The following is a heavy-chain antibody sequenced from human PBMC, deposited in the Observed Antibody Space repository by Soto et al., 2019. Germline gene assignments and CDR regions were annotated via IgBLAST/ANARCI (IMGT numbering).Heavy chain of an antibody. CDR3: AGGDGFDY. V-gene: IGHV4-4*02. D-gene: IGHD2-21*01. CDR1: GGSISSSNC. CDR2: IYHSGRT. Sequence: QVQLQESGPGLVKPSGTLSLTCAASGGSISSSNCWCWVRQPPGKGLEWIGEIYHSGRTNYNPSLKSRVTRTVDKSKNKLSLKLSSVTAADTAVYYCAGGDGFDYWGQGTLVTVSS. J-gene: IGHJ4*02.